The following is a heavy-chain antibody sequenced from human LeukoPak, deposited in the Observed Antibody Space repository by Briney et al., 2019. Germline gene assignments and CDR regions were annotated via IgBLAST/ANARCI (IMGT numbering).Heavy chain of an antibody. CDR1: GYTFSSNW. J-gene: IGHJ3*02. V-gene: IGHV5-51*01. D-gene: IGHD1-26*01. CDR3: ARHRLGSYSRNHAFDI. CDR2: IYPGDSDT. Sequence: RGESLKISCKGSGYTFSSNWIGWVRQMPGKGLEWMGIIYPGDSDTRYSPSFQGQVTISADKSISTAYLQWSSLKASDTAVYYCARHRLGSYSRNHAFDIWGQGTMVTVSS.